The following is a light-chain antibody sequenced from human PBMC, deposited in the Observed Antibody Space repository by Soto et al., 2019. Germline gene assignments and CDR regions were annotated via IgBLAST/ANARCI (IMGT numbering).Light chain of an antibody. CDR2: EDI. CDR3: CSYAGGTSVV. V-gene: IGLV2-23*01. J-gene: IGLJ2*01. Sequence: QSALTQPASVSGSPGQSITISCTGSSSDVGRYNLVSWYQQHPGKAPKLMIYEDIERPSGVSNRFSGSKSGNTASLTISGLQTEDEADYYCCSYAGGTSVVFGGGTNSPS. CDR1: SSDVGRYNL.